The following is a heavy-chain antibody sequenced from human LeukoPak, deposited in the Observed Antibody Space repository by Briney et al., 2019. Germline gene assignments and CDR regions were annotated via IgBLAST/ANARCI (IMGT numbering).Heavy chain of an antibody. CDR1: GFTFSSDS. J-gene: IGHJ6*02. V-gene: IGHV3-21*01. CDR3: ASVWTAAGPYYYYHGMDV. CDR2: ISSSSSYI. D-gene: IGHD6-13*01. Sequence: GGSLRLSCAASGFTFSSDSMNWVRQAPGKGLEWVSSISSSSSYIYYADSVKGRFTISRDNAKNSLYLQMNSLRAEDTAVYYCASVWTAAGPYYYYHGMDVWGQGTTVTVSS.